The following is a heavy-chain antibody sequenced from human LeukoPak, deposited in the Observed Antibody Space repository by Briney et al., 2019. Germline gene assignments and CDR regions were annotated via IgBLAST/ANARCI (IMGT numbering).Heavy chain of an antibody. CDR3: ARVLVVGATGDAFDI. J-gene: IGHJ3*02. V-gene: IGHV3-48*04. Sequence: PGGSLRLSCAASGFTFSDYSMNWVRQAPGKGLQWVSFISSSRNTIYYADSVKGRFTISRDNAKNSLYLQMNSLRAEDTAVYYCARVLVVGATGDAFDIWGQGTMVTVSS. D-gene: IGHD1-26*01. CDR1: GFTFSDYS. CDR2: ISSSRNTI.